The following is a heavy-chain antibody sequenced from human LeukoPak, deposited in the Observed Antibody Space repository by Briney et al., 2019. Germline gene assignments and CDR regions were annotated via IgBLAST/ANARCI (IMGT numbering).Heavy chain of an antibody. CDR1: GGTFSSYA. V-gene: IGHV1-18*01. CDR2: ISGYNGDT. Sequence: ASVKVSCKASGGTFSSYAISWVRQAPGQGLEWMGWISGYNGDTNYAQNFQGRVTMTTDTSTSTVYMELRSLKSDDTAVYYCARKHPMVRGAQVDYWGQGTLVTVSS. J-gene: IGHJ4*02. CDR3: ARKHPMVRGAQVDY. D-gene: IGHD3-10*01.